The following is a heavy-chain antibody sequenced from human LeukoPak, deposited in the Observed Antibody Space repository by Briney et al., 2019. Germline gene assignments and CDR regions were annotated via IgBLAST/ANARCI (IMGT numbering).Heavy chain of an antibody. D-gene: IGHD3-16*01. V-gene: IGHV3-48*04. CDR2: IGSNSAI. J-gene: IGHJ4*02. CDR1: GFTFNSYS. Sequence: GGSLRLSCTASGFTFNSYSMNWVRQAPGKGLEWVSHIGSNSAIFYADSVKGRFTISRDNSKNTLYLQMNSLRSEDTAIYYCAKDKLWGEDYFDYWGQGTLVTVSS. CDR3: AKDKLWGEDYFDY.